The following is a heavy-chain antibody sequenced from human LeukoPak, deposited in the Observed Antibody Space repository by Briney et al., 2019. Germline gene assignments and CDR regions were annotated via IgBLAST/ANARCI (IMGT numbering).Heavy chain of an antibody. Sequence: GGSLRLSCVASGFTFSNYWMSWVRQAPGKGLEWVANIQQDGSEKYYVDSVKGRFTISRDNAKNSLSLQMNSLRAEDTAVYYCARPLMYYYGSETYFWFDPWGQGTLVTVSS. J-gene: IGHJ5*02. CDR2: IQQDGSEK. CDR3: ARPLMYYYGSETYFWFDP. CDR1: GFTFSNYW. V-gene: IGHV3-7*01. D-gene: IGHD3-10*01.